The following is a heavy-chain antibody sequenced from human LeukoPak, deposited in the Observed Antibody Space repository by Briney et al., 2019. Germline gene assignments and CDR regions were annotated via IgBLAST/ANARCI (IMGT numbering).Heavy chain of an antibody. Sequence: ASVRVSSKASRYTLTIYDINWVPHAPGQRLGRMGWMNPNSGNTGYAQKFQGRVTMTRNTSISTAYMELSSLRSEDTAVYYCARARIAARTTTKSYYMDVWGKGTTVSVSS. D-gene: IGHD6-6*01. CDR3: ARARIAARTTTKSYYMDV. CDR2: MNPNSGNT. CDR1: RYTLTIYD. J-gene: IGHJ6*03. V-gene: IGHV1-8*01.